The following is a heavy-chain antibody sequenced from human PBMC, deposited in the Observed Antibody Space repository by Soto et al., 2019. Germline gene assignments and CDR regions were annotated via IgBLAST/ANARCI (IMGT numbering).Heavy chain of an antibody. Sequence: PGESLKISCKGSGYSFTSYWIGWVRQMPGKGLEWMGIIYPGDSDTRYSPSFQGQVTISADKSISTAYLQWSSLKASDTAMYYCARRTYSSGWDDAFDIWGQGTMVTVSS. V-gene: IGHV5-51*01. CDR1: GYSFTSYW. J-gene: IGHJ3*02. D-gene: IGHD6-19*01. CDR2: IYPGDSDT. CDR3: ARRTYSSGWDDAFDI.